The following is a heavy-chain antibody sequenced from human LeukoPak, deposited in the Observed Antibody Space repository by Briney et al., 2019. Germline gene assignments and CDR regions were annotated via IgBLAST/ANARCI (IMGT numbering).Heavy chain of an antibody. V-gene: IGHV4-4*07. Sequence: SETLSLTCTVSGASISGYYGTWIRQPAGKGLEWIGRVYPSGSTNYDPSLNSRLTMSVDTSKNQFSLKLNSVTAADTAVYFCAREQKGSFEYWGQGTLVTVSS. CDR3: AREQKGSFEY. J-gene: IGHJ4*02. CDR2: VYPSGST. CDR1: GASISGYY.